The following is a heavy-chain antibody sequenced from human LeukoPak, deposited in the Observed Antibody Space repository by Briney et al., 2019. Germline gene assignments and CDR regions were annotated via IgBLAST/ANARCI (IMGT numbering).Heavy chain of an antibody. CDR2: INHSGYT. CDR1: GVSFGDYY. D-gene: IGHD2-21*02. CDR3: TRMTAGHDY. Sequence: SETLSLTCAVSGVSFGDYYWSWVRQTPGKGLEWIGEINHSGYTNDSPSLKSRVTLSIDTSRKQFSLNLRSVTVADTGIYYCTRMTAGHDYWGQGTLVTVSS. V-gene: IGHV4-34*01. J-gene: IGHJ4*02.